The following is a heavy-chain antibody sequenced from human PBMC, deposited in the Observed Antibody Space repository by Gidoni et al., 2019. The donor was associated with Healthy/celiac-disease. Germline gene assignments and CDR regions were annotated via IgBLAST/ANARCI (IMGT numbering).Heavy chain of an antibody. CDR2: IWYDGSNK. D-gene: IGHD2-2*01. CDR3: ARVSDEGRSTRSYYYGMDV. V-gene: IGHV3-33*01. J-gene: IGHJ6*02. Sequence: QVQLVESGGGVVQPGKSLRLSCAAFGFPFGSYAMHWVRQAPGKGLEWVAVIWYDGSNKYYADAVKGRFTISRDNSKNTLYLQMNSLRAEDTAVYYCARVSDEGRSTRSYYYGMDVWGQGTTVTVSS. CDR1: GFPFGSYA.